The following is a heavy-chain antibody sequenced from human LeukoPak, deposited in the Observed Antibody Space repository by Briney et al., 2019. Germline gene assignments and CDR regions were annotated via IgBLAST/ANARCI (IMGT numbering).Heavy chain of an antibody. CDR1: GGTFSSYA. J-gene: IGHJ5*02. V-gene: IGHV1-69*01. CDR3: ASVQVGYCSGGSCYSPWFDP. Sequence: GSSVTVSCKASGGTFSSYAISWVRQAPGQGLEWMGGIIPIFGTANYAQKFQGRVTITADESTSTAYMELSSLRSEDTAVYYCASVQVGYCSGGSCYSPWFDPWGQGTLVTVSS. CDR2: IIPIFGTA. D-gene: IGHD2-15*01.